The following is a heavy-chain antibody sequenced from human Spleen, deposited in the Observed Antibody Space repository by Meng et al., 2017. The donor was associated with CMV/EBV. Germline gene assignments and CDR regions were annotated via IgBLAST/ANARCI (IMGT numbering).Heavy chain of an antibody. V-gene: IGHV4-34*01. CDR1: GGSFSGYY. Sequence: SETLSLTCAVYGGSFSGYYWSWIRQPPGKGLEWIGEINHSGSTNYNPSLKSRVTISVDTSKNQFSLKLSSVTAADTAVYYCARRDTNLVNFDYWGQGTLVTVSS. CDR2: INHSGST. D-gene: IGHD5-18*01. CDR3: ARRDTNLVNFDY. J-gene: IGHJ4*02.